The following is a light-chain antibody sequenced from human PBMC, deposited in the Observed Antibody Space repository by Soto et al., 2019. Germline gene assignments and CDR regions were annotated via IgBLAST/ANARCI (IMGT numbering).Light chain of an antibody. V-gene: IGKV3-11*01. CDR3: QQRSNWIT. Sequence: IFLTQSPCTLSLSPGEISTLPCRASQSVSNYFAWYQQKPGQAPRLLIYDASNRATGIPARFSGSGSGTDFTLTISSLEPEDFAVYYCQQRSNWITFGQGTRLEIK. CDR2: DAS. CDR1: QSVSNY. J-gene: IGKJ5*01.